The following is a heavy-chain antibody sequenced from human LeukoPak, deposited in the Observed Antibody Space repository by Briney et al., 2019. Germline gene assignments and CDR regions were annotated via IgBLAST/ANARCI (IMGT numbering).Heavy chain of an antibody. V-gene: IGHV1-69*13. CDR2: IIPIFGTA. D-gene: IGHD4-17*01. CDR3: ARVGDYGDHEYFQH. CDR1: GYTFTSYA. Sequence: SVKVSCKASGYTFTSYAISWVRQAPGQGLEWMGGIIPIFGTANYAQKFQGRVTITADESTSTAYMELSSLRSEDTAVYYCARVGDYGDHEYFQHWGQGTLVTVSS. J-gene: IGHJ1*01.